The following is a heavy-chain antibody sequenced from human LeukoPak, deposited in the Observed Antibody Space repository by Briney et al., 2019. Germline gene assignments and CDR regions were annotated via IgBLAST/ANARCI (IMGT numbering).Heavy chain of an antibody. V-gene: IGHV3-23*01. Sequence: GGSLRLSCAASGFTFSSYAMSWVRQAPGKGLEWVSAISGSGGSTYYADSVKGRFTISRDNSKNTLSLQMNSLRAEDTAVYYCAVQRTLWQQVLDHWGQGTLVTVSS. CDR3: AVQRTLWQQVLDH. D-gene: IGHD6-13*01. J-gene: IGHJ4*02. CDR2: ISGSGGST. CDR1: GFTFSSYA.